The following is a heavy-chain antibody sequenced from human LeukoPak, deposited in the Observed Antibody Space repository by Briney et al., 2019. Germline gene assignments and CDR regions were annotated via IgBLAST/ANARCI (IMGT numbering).Heavy chain of an antibody. J-gene: IGHJ1*01. CDR1: GGSISSSIYF. CDR3: ARVSRYGGYTQYFQP. D-gene: IGHD4-23*01. V-gene: IGHV4-39*07. CDR2: VYYSGNT. Sequence: SETLSLTCTVSGGSISSSIYFWGWIRQAPGKGLEWMGSVYYSGNTYYNPSLKSRFTISVDTSKNQFSLRLNSVTAADTAVYYCARVSRYGGYTQYFQPWGQGTLVTVSS.